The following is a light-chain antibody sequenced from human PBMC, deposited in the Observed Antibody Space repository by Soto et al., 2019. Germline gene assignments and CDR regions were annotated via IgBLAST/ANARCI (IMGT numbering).Light chain of an antibody. CDR1: QNVLYTSNNKNQ. CDR3: HQYQHPPYT. J-gene: IGKJ2*01. V-gene: IGKV4-1*01. CDR2: LAS. Sequence: DIVMTQSPDSLAVSLGERATINCKSSQNVLYTSNNKNQLAWYQQKPGQPPKLLIYLASTRESWVPDRFSGSGSGTAFTLTISSLQAEDVAVYYCHQYQHPPYTFGQGTKLDIK.